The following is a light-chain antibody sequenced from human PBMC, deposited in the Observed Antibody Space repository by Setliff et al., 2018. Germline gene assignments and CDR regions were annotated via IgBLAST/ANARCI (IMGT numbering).Light chain of an antibody. CDR3: SSYADSNIFL. CDR1: SNDVWGHNY. Sequence: QSALAQPPSASGSPGQSVTISCTGTSNDVWGHNYVSWYQQHPGKAPQLIIYDVTKRPSGVPDRFSGSKSGNTASLTVFGLQAEDEADYYCSSYADSNIFLFGTGTKVTVL. V-gene: IGLV2-8*01. CDR2: DVT. J-gene: IGLJ1*01.